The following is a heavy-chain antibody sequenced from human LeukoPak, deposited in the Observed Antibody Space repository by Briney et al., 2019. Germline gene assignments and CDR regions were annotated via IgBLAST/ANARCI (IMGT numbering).Heavy chain of an antibody. CDR3: ARDDDYVWGSYRSPFDY. D-gene: IGHD3-16*02. CDR2: ISAYNGNT. V-gene: IGHV1-18*01. J-gene: IGHJ4*02. CDR1: GYTFTSYG. Sequence: VATVKVSCKASGYTFTSYGISWVRQAPGQGLEWMGWISAYNGNTNYAQKLQGRVTMTTDTSTSTAYMELRSLRSDDTAVYYCARDDDYVWGSYRSPFDYWGQGTLVTVSS.